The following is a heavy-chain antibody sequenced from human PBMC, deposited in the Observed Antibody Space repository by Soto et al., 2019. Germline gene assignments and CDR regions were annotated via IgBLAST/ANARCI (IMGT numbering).Heavy chain of an antibody. V-gene: IGHV5-51*01. Sequence: KISCKGSGDSSTSYWIGWVRQMPGKGLEWMGIIYPGDSDTRYSPSFQGQVTISADKSISTAYLQWSSLKASDTAMYYYARLQLNYGDYANFDYWGQGTLVTVSS. D-gene: IGHD4-17*01. CDR1: GDSSTSYW. J-gene: IGHJ4*02. CDR3: ARLQLNYGDYANFDY. CDR2: IYPGDSDT.